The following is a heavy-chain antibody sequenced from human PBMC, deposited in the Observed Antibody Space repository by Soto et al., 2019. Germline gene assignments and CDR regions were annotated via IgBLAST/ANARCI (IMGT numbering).Heavy chain of an antibody. J-gene: IGHJ4*02. CDR2: ISDTGGIT. Sequence: EVQLLESGGGLVQPGGSLRLSCTASGFTFSSYAMTWVRQAPGKGQAWVSVISDTGGITYYADSVKGRFTISRDNSKNTLYLQMSSLRAEDTAIYYCAKDIKTTVVRAYDYWGQGTLVTVSS. CDR1: GFTFSSYA. D-gene: IGHD4-17*01. V-gene: IGHV3-23*01. CDR3: AKDIKTTVVRAYDY.